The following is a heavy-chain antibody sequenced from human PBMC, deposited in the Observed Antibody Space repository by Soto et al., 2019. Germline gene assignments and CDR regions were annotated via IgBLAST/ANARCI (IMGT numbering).Heavy chain of an antibody. V-gene: IGHV4-59*01. D-gene: IGHD6-19*01. CDR3: ARPTRQWLGLRYYYGMDV. CDR2: IYYSGST. Sequence: SGTLSLTCTVSGGSISRYYLSWVRQPPGKGLEWIGYIYYSGSTNYNPSLKSRVTISVDTSKNQFSLKLSSVTAADTAVYYCARPTRQWLGLRYYYGMDVWGQGTTVTVSS. CDR1: GGSISRYY. J-gene: IGHJ6*02.